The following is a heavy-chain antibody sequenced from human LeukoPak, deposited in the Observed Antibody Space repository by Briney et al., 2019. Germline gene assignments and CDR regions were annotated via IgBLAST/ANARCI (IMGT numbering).Heavy chain of an antibody. Sequence: SVKVSCKASGGTFSSYAISWVRQAPGQGFEWMGGIIPIFGTANYAQKFQGRVTITADESTSTAYMELSSLRSEDTAVYYCARVLYPYYDSSDYYCWGQGTLVTVSS. CDR1: GGTFSSYA. J-gene: IGHJ4*02. D-gene: IGHD3-22*01. V-gene: IGHV1-69*13. CDR2: IIPIFGTA. CDR3: ARVLYPYYDSSDYYC.